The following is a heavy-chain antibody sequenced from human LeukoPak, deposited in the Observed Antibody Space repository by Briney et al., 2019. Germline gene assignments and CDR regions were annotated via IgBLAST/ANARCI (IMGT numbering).Heavy chain of an antibody. CDR1: GFTFSSIW. J-gene: IGHJ3*02. D-gene: IGHD7-27*01. CDR2: KKHDGSET. V-gene: IGHV3-7*05. CDR3: AREYAALGFDI. Sequence: PGWPLRLSCATSGFTFSSIWMSWVRQAPGKGLEWVAIKKHDGSETNYADSVKGRFTISRDNAKKSLYLQMNSLRGEDTALYYCAREYAALGFDIWGQGTMVTVSS.